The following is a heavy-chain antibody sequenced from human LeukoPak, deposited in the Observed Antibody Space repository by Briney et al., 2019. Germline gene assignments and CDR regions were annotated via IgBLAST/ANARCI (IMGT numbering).Heavy chain of an antibody. CDR1: GGSFSGYY. J-gene: IGHJ5*02. Sequence: SGTLSLTCAVYGGSFSGYYWSWIRQPPGKGLEWIGEINHSGSTNYNPSLKSRVTISVDTSKNQFSLKLSSVTAADTAVYYCARGSRGGSSSAWFDPWGQGTLVTVSS. V-gene: IGHV4-34*01. D-gene: IGHD6-13*01. CDR2: INHSGST. CDR3: ARGSRGGSSSAWFDP.